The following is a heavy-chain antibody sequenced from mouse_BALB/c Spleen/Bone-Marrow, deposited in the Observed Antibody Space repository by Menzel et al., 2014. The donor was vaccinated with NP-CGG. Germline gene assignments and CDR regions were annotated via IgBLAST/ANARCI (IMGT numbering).Heavy chain of an antibody. J-gene: IGHJ4*01. D-gene: IGHD2-1*01. CDR1: GYTFTSYW. V-gene: IGHV1-7*01. CDR3: ARKGYGNYHYYALDY. Sequence: VQLQESGAELAKPGASVKMSCKASGYTFTSYWMYWIKQRPGQGLEWIGYINPSTGYTEYNQKFKDKATLTADKSSNTAYMHLSSLTSEDSAVYYCARKGYGNYHYYALDYWGQGTSVTVSS. CDR2: INPSTGYT.